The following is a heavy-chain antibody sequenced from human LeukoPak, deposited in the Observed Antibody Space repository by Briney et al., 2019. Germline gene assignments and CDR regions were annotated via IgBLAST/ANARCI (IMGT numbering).Heavy chain of an antibody. Sequence: SETLSLTCTVSGGSISISRHYWAWIRQPPGKGLDWIGTVHYTGTTYYNPSLRSRVSISVDRSTNQFSLRVSPVTAADTAVYYCARYGNSAVYWGQGTLVTVSS. CDR3: ARYGNSAVY. V-gene: IGHV4-39*07. J-gene: IGHJ4*02. CDR1: GGSISISRHY. CDR2: VHYTGTT. D-gene: IGHD4-23*01.